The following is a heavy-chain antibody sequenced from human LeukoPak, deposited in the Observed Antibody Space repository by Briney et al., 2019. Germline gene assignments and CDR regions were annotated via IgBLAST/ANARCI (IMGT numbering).Heavy chain of an antibody. CDR3: AKEAQGCSITSCYFDS. D-gene: IGHD2-2*01. CDR1: GFTFSSYS. CDR2: ISSSSSTI. Sequence: GGSLRLSCAASGFTFSSYSMNWVRQAPGKGLEWVSYISSSSSTIYYADSVKGRFTISRDNAKNSLYLQMNSLRAEDTAVYYCAKEAQGCSITSCYFDSWGQGTLVTVSS. J-gene: IGHJ4*02. V-gene: IGHV3-48*04.